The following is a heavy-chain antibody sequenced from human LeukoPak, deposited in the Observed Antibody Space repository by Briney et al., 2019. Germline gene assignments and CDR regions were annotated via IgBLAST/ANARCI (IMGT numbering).Heavy chain of an antibody. CDR2: FYTSGSP. CDR3: ARSDSFYYYSGNYPPPFDH. D-gene: IGHD3-10*01. J-gene: IGHJ3*01. CDR1: GGSISSYY. Sequence: SETLSLTCTVSGGSISSYYWSWIRQPAGKGLEWVGHFYTSGSPNYNPSLQSRVTMSVDTSKNQFSLKMNSVTAADTAVYYCARSDSFYYYSGNYPPPFDHWGQGTMLTVSS. V-gene: IGHV4-4*07.